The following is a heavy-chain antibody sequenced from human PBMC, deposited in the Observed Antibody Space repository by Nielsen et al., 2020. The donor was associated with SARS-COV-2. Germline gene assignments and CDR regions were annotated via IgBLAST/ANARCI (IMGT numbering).Heavy chain of an antibody. J-gene: IGHJ6*02. Sequence: ASVKVSCKASGYSFTSYYMHWVRQAPGQGLEWMGVINPSGGSTTYAQKFQGRVTMTRDTSTNTVYMEMSSLGSEDTAMYYCAKDEGKSIFGMVIKDQYDGMDVWGQGTTVTVSS. V-gene: IGHV1-46*01. D-gene: IGHD3-3*02. CDR2: INPSGGST. CDR1: GYSFTSYY. CDR3: AKDEGKSIFGMVIKDQYDGMDV.